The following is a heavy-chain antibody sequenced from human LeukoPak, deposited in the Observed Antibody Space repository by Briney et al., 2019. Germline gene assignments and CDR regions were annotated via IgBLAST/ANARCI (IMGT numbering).Heavy chain of an antibody. V-gene: IGHV4-59*01. CDR3: AREYSSGWYYFDY. Sequence: PSETLSLTCTVSGGSISSYYWSWIRQPPGKGLEWIGYIYYSGSTNYNPSLKSRVTISVDTSKNQFSLKLSSVTAADTAVYYCAREYSSGWYYFDYWGQGTLVTVSS. CDR2: IYYSGST. CDR1: GGSISSYY. J-gene: IGHJ4*02. D-gene: IGHD6-19*01.